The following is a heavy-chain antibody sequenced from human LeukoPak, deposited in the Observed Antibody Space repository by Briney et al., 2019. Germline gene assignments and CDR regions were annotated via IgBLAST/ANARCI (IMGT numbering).Heavy chain of an antibody. J-gene: IGHJ4*02. D-gene: IGHD5-12*01. CDR3: AKEIFSGLLYIDY. Sequence: GGSLRLSCAASGFMFSSYAMSWVRQAPGKGLEWVSAITDAVGSTHYADSVKGRFTISSDNSKNTVYLQMNSLRPEDMAVYYCAKEIFSGLLYIDYWGQGTLVTVSS. CDR2: ITDAVGST. V-gene: IGHV3-23*01. CDR1: GFMFSSYA.